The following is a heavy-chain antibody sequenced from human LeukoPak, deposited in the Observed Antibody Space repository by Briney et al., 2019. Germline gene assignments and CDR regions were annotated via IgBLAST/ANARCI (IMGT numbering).Heavy chain of an antibody. J-gene: IGHJ4*02. CDR3: VRHSSDWGNFDY. D-gene: IGHD3-22*01. V-gene: IGHV4-39*01. CDR1: SGSISSNYY. Sequence: SETLSLTCSVSSGSISSNYYWAWIRQPPGKGLEWIGSIYHSGTTYYNPSLKSRVTISVDTSKNQFSLKLSSVTAADTAVYYCVRHSSDWGNFDYWGQGTLVTVSS. CDR2: IYHSGTT.